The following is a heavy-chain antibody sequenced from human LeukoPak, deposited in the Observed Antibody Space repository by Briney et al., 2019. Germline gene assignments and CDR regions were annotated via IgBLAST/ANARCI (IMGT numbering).Heavy chain of an antibody. CDR2: IYTSGST. CDR1: GGSISSYS. Sequence: SETLSLTCADSGGSISSYSWSWMRQPAGKGLEWIGRIYTSGSTNYNPSLKSRVTMSVDTSKNQFSLKLSTVTAADTAVYYCARENEEGYCSGGSCYDNWFDPWGQGTLVTVSS. CDR3: ARENEEGYCSGGSCYDNWFDP. V-gene: IGHV4-4*07. D-gene: IGHD2-15*01. J-gene: IGHJ5*02.